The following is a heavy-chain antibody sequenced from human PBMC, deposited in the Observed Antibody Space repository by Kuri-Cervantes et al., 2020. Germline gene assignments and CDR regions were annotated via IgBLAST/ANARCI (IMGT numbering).Heavy chain of an antibody. CDR2: ISWNSGSI. D-gene: IGHD3-16*02. V-gene: IGHV3-9*01. CDR3: ARDNPRWVYRDAFDI. CDR1: GFTFDDYA. J-gene: IGHJ3*02. Sequence: SLKISCAASGFTFDDYAMHWVRQAPGKGLEWVSGISWNSGSIGYADSVKGRFNISRDNSKNTLYLQMNSLRAEDTAVYYCARDNPRWVYRDAFDIWGQGTMVTVSS.